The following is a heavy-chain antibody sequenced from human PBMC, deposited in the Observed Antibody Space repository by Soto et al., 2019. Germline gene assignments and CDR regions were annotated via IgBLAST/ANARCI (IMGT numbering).Heavy chain of an antibody. D-gene: IGHD7-27*01. CDR2: ITGSGGST. V-gene: IGHV3-23*01. J-gene: IGHJ6*02. CDR3: AKWGNDWGYYYYGLNV. Sequence: GGSLRLSCAASGFTFSSYDMSWVRQAPGKGLECVATITGSGGSTYYADSARGRFTISRDNSKNTLYLQMNSLRAEDTALFYCAKWGNDWGYYYYGLNVWGQGTTVTVYS. CDR1: GFTFSSYD.